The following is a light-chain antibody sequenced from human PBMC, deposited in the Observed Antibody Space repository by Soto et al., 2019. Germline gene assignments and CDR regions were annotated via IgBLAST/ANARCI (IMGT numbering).Light chain of an antibody. CDR3: QHTLKWPPT. CDR1: QSVSSSY. Sequence: IVLTQSPGTLSLSPGQRATLSCMASQSVSSSYLAWYQQKPGQAPRLLIYGASSRATGIPDRFSGSGSGTEFTLTISSLQSEDFALYYCQHTLKWPPTFGQGTKVDIK. V-gene: IGKV3-20*01. J-gene: IGKJ1*01. CDR2: GAS.